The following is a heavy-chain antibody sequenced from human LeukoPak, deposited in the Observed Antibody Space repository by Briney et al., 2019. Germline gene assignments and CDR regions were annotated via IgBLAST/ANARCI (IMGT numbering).Heavy chain of an antibody. CDR1: GYTFTGYY. Sequence: GASVKVSCKASGYTFTGYYMHWVRQAPGQGLEWMGWINPNSGDTNYARKFQGRVTITRDTSIGTAYMELSRLTSDDTAVFYCARGRLGSGSQYDAFDIWGQGTMVTVSS. V-gene: IGHV1-2*02. CDR2: INPNSGDT. CDR3: ARGRLGSGSQYDAFDI. J-gene: IGHJ3*02. D-gene: IGHD3-10*01.